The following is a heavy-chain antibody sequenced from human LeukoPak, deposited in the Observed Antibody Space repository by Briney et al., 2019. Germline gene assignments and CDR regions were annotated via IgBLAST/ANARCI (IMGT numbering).Heavy chain of an antibody. V-gene: IGHV3-23*01. D-gene: IGHD5-18*01. CDR3: AKDFRPEPRLWSPPIDY. CDR1: GFTFSNYA. J-gene: IGHJ4*02. Sequence: PGGSLRLSCETSGFTFSNYAMSWVRQAPVRGLEWVSGISYGDGGTYYADSVKGRFTISRDNSKNTLYLQMSSLRAEDTAVYYCAKDFRPEPRLWSPPIDYWGQGTLVTVSS. CDR2: ISYGDGGT.